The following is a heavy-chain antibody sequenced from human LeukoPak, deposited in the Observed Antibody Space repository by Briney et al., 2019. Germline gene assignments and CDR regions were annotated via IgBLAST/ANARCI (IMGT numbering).Heavy chain of an antibody. CDR2: IRSKIEGETT. Sequence: GGSLRLSCAASGFSFNYVWMSWVRQAPGKGLEWVGRIRSKIEGETTDYAAPVKGRFTISRDDSKTTLYLQMNSLKTEDSAVYYCTTERNWELLRPYGMDIWGQGTTVTVSS. CDR1: GFSFNYVW. CDR3: TTERNWELLRPYGMDI. V-gene: IGHV3-15*01. J-gene: IGHJ6*02. D-gene: IGHD1-26*01.